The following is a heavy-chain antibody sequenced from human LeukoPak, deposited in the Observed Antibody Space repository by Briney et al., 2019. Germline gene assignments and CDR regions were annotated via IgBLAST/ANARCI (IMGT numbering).Heavy chain of an antibody. CDR2: ISAGNGNT. CDR1: GYTFTSYA. D-gene: IGHD6-13*01. V-gene: IGHV1-3*01. CDR3: ARGSSNWHGLGDYFDY. Sequence: ASVKVSCKASGYTFTSYAIYWVRQAPGQRLEWMGWISAGNGNTLYSQKFQGRVTITRDTSATTAYMERSSLRSEDTGVYYCARGSSNWHGLGDYFDYWGQGTLVTVSS. J-gene: IGHJ4*02.